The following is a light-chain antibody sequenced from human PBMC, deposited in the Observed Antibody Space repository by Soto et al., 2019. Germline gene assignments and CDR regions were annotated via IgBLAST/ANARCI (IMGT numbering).Light chain of an antibody. CDR3: QQLNSYPLT. Sequence: DIHLTQTPSLVSASVGGRVTITCRASQAISSHLACYQQKPGKAPNLLIYGASTLQSGVPSRFSGSGSGTQFTLTISSLQPEDFATYYCQQLNSYPLTFGPGTKVDIK. V-gene: IGKV1-9*01. CDR2: GAS. CDR1: QAISSH. J-gene: IGKJ3*01.